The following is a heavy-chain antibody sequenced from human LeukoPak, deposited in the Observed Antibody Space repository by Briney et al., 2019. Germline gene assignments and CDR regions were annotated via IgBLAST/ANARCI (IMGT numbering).Heavy chain of an antibody. CDR1: GYTFSSYG. CDR3: ARDERAYYDILTGYYSSYGMDV. V-gene: IGHV1-18*01. CDR2: ISAYNGNT. Sequence: GASVKVSCKASGYTFSSYGINWVRQAPGQGLEWMGWISAYNGNTNYAQKLQGRVTMTTDTSTSTAYMELRSLRSDDTAVYYCARDERAYYDILTGYYSSYGMDVWGQGTTVTVSS. D-gene: IGHD3-9*01. J-gene: IGHJ6*02.